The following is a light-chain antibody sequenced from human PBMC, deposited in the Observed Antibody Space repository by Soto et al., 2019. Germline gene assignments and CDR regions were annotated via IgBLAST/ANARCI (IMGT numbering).Light chain of an antibody. V-gene: IGKV3-11*01. Sequence: EIVMTQSPATLSLSPGERATLSCRASQSFRGLLAWYQQKPGQAPRLLIYDAYNRATGIPPRFSGSGSGTDFTLTISSLEPEDSAVYYCQQRHMWPITFGQGTRLEN. CDR1: QSFRGL. CDR2: DAY. J-gene: IGKJ5*01. CDR3: QQRHMWPIT.